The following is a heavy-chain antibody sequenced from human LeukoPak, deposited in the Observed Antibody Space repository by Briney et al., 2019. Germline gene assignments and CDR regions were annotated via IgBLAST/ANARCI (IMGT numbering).Heavy chain of an antibody. J-gene: IGHJ4*02. V-gene: IGHV3-7*01. CDR3: ARAWTFYYGSGGFYNDY. CDR2: INQDGSEK. CDR1: GFPFSPHW. Sequence: GSLRLSCAASGFPFSPHWMSWVRQAPGKGLEWVANINQDGSEKYYVDSVKGRFTISRDNAQNSLFLQINSLRAEDTAVYYCARAWTFYYGSGGFYNDYWGPGTLVTVSS. D-gene: IGHD3-10*01.